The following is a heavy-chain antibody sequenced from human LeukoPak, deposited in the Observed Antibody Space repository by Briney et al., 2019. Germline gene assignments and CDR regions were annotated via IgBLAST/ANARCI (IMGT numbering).Heavy chain of an antibody. CDR1: GYTFTSYD. J-gene: IGHJ4*02. V-gene: IGHV1-8*01. Sequence: ASVKVSCKASGYTFTSYDINWVRQATGQGLEWMGWMNPNSGNTGYAQKFQGRVTMTRNTSISTAYMELSSLRSEDTAVYYCARGILRFLEWLRTELDYWGQGTLVTVSS. CDR3: ARGILRFLEWLRTELDY. D-gene: IGHD3-3*01. CDR2: MNPNSGNT.